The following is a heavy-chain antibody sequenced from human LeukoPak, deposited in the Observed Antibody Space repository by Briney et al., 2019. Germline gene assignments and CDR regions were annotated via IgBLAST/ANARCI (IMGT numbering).Heavy chain of an antibody. CDR3: ARSLSEWLRRENYFDY. Sequence: SETLSLTCTVSGGSISTYYWSWIRQPPGKGLEWIGYIYYSGSANYNPSLKSRVTISVDTSKNQFSLNLSSVTAADTAVYYCARSLSEWLRRENYFDYWGQGTLVTVSS. CDR1: GGSISTYY. CDR2: IYYSGSA. J-gene: IGHJ4*02. V-gene: IGHV4-59*12. D-gene: IGHD5-12*01.